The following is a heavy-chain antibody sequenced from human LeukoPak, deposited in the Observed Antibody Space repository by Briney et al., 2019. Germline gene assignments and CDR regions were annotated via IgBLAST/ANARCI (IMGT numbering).Heavy chain of an antibody. CDR1: GGSISSHY. Sequence: SETLSLTCTVSGGSISSHYWSWIRQPPGKGLEWIGYIYYSGSTNYNPSLKSRVTISVDTSKNQFSLKLSSVPAADTAVYYCAREGMATRTFDYWGQGTLVIVSS. D-gene: IGHD5-24*01. CDR2: IYYSGST. V-gene: IGHV4-59*11. J-gene: IGHJ4*02. CDR3: AREGMATRTFDY.